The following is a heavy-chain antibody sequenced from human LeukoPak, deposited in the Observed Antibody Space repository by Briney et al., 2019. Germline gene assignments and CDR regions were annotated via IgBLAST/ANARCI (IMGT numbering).Heavy chain of an antibody. CDR2: IIPIFGTA. CDR3: ASGGKAGENIVVVPAACVH. J-gene: IGHJ4*02. CDR1: GYTFTSYG. D-gene: IGHD2-2*01. V-gene: IGHV1-69*13. Sequence: VASVKVSCKASGYTFTSYGISWVRQAPGQGLEWMGGIIPIFGTANYAQKFQGRVTITADESTSTAYMELSSLRSEDTAVYYCASGGKAGENIVVVPAACVHWGQGTLVTVSS.